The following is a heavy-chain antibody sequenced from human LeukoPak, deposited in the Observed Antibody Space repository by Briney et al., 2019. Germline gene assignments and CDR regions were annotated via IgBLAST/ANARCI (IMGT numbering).Heavy chain of an antibody. V-gene: IGHV3-21*01. Sequence: GGAHRLSHAPSVFTFSRYSMIWVRQAPGKGPGWISSISSSSSYIYYADSVKGRFTTSRDNAKNSLYLQMNSLRAEDTAVYYCAREEWELPGDWGKGTLVTVSS. D-gene: IGHD1-26*01. CDR2: ISSSSSYI. CDR1: VFTFSRYS. J-gene: IGHJ4*02. CDR3: AREEWELPGD.